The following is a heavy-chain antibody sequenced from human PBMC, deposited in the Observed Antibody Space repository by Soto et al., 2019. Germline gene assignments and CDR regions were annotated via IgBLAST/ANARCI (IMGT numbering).Heavy chain of an antibody. V-gene: IGHV3-30-3*01. Sequence: GGSLRLSCAASGFIFSSFPMHWVRQAPGKGLEWVAVVSKDGSDKHYADSVKGRFTISRDNSKNTLYLQMNSLRAEDTAVYYCAREAVAGTVIDYWGQGT. J-gene: IGHJ4*02. CDR1: GFIFSSFP. CDR3: AREAVAGTVIDY. CDR2: VSKDGSDK. D-gene: IGHD6-19*01.